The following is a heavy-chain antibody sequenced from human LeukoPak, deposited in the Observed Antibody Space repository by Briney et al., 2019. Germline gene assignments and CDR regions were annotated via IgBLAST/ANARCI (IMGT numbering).Heavy chain of an antibody. CDR1: GGSISSYY. CDR3: ARGGAITIFGVVIINWFDP. J-gene: IGHJ5*02. V-gene: IGHV4-59*13. Sequence: PSEPQSLTCSVCGGSISSYYWSWIRQPRGKGLEWVGYIDCSGSTNYSPSLKRQVTISVDTSKNQFSLKLSSVTAADTAVYYCARGGAITIFGVVIINWFDPWGRGTLVTVSS. CDR2: IDCSGST. D-gene: IGHD3-3*01.